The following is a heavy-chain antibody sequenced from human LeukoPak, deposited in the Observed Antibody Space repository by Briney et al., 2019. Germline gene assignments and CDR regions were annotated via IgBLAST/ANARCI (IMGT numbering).Heavy chain of an antibody. V-gene: IGHV4-39*01. D-gene: IGHD5-12*01. J-gene: IGHJ6*03. CDR2: IYYSGSS. CDR1: GGSISSSSSY. CDR3: AGDYPQKGGYSGYDLLRDYYYYYYMDV. Sequence: SETLSLTCSVSGGSISSSSSYWGWIRQPPGKGLEWIGSIYYSGSSFDNPALKSRVTISVDTSKNQFSLKLSSVTAADTAVYYCAGDYPQKGGYSGYDLLRDYYYYYYMDVWGKGTTVTVSS.